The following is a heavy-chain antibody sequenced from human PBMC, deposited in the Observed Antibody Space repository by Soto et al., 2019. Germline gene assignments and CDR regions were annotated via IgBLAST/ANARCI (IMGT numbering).Heavy chain of an antibody. Sequence: QVQLVESGGGVVQPGRSLRLSCAASGFTFSSYGMHWVRQAPCKGLEWVAVIWYDGSNKYYADSVKGRFTISRDNSKNTLYLQMNSLRAEDTAVYYCARDQKEDYGDVTYYYYGMDVWGQGTTVTVSS. CDR3: ARDQKEDYGDVTYYYYGMDV. V-gene: IGHV3-33*01. CDR2: IWYDGSNK. J-gene: IGHJ6*02. D-gene: IGHD4-17*01. CDR1: GFTFSSYG.